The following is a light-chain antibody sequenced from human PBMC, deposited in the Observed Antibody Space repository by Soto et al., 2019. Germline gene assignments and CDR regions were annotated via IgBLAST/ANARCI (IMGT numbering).Light chain of an antibody. CDR3: QQYNSYALT. Sequence: DIQMTQSPCILSASVGDRVTITCRASRTVSNWLAWYQHQPGRAPRLLISRASTLESVVPPRFSGSGFVTESTLTIDSLQSDDFGTYYCQQYNSYALTFGQGKRWRL. CDR1: RTVSNW. V-gene: IGKV1-5*03. J-gene: IGKJ5*01. CDR2: RAS.